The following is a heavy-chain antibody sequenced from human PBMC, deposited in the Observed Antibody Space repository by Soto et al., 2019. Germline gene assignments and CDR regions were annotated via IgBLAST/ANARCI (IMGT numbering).Heavy chain of an antibody. D-gene: IGHD3-22*01. Sequence: QLQLQESGSGLVKPSQTLSLTCAVSGGSISSGGYSWSWIRQPPGKGLEWIGYIYHSGSTYYNPSLKSRVTISVDRSKNQFSLKLSSVTAADTAVYYCARVRHYYDSSGYYCWFDPWGQGTLVTVSS. CDR2: IYHSGST. J-gene: IGHJ5*02. V-gene: IGHV4-30-2*01. CDR3: ARVRHYYDSSGYYCWFDP. CDR1: GGSISSGGYS.